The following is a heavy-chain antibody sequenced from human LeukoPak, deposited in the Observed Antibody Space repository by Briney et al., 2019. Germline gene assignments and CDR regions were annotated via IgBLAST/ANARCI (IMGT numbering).Heavy chain of an antibody. CDR3: ARVPTLRITMVRGAWGTFDI. CDR2: IYYSGST. J-gene: IGHJ3*02. CDR1: GGSVSSGSYY. V-gene: IGHV4-61*01. Sequence: SETLSLTCTVSGGSVSSGSYYWSWIRQPPGKGLEWIGYIYYSGSTNYNPSHKSRVTISVDTSKNQFSLKLSSVTAADTAVYYCARVPTLRITMVRGAWGTFDIWGQGTMVTVSS. D-gene: IGHD3-10*01.